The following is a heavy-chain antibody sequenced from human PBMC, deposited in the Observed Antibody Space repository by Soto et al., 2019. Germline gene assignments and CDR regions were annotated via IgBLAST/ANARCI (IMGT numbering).Heavy chain of an antibody. V-gene: IGHV1-69*13. CDR2: IIPIFGTA. CDR1: GGAFSSYA. Sequence: SVKVSCKASGGAFSSYAISWVRQAPGQGLEWMGGIIPIFGTANYAQKFQGRVTITADESTSTAYMELSSLRSEDTAVYYCATVHYDILTGYYRTNNWFDPWGQGTLVTVSS. D-gene: IGHD3-9*01. J-gene: IGHJ5*02. CDR3: ATVHYDILTGYYRTNNWFDP.